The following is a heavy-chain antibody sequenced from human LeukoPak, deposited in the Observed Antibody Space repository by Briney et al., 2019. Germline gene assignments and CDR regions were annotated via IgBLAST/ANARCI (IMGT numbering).Heavy chain of an antibody. V-gene: IGHV1-8*01. D-gene: IGHD5-24*01. CDR3: ARGHMATIKDYYYYMDV. CDR1: GYTFTSYD. J-gene: IGHJ6*03. Sequence: ASVKDSCKASGYTFTSYDINWVRQATGQGLEWMGWMNPNSGNTGYAQKFQGRVTMTRNTSISTAYMELSSLRSEDTAVYYCARGHMATIKDYYYYMDVWGKGTTVTVSS. CDR2: MNPNSGNT.